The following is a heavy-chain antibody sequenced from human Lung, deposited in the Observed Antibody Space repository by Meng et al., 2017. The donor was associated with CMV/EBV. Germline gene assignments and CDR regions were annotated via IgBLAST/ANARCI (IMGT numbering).Heavy chain of an antibody. CDR3: TREGFDY. V-gene: IGHV1-2*06. CDR1: GYTFNDYW. Sequence: QAQLVQSGVEVKKPGTSVKLSCKTSGYTFNDYWIHWVRQAPGQGLEWMGRIKPSTGDTSYAQKFRGRPTVTRDTPISTVYMEVNSPTSDDTAVYYCTREGFDYWGQGALVTVSS. CDR2: IKPSTGDT. J-gene: IGHJ4*02.